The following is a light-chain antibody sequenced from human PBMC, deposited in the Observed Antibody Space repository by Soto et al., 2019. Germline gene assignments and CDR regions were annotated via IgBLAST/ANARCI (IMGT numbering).Light chain of an antibody. CDR3: SSCTSSSALEV. CDR1: SSDFGGYNY. J-gene: IGLJ1*01. Sequence: QSLLTQPASVSGSPGQSITISCTGTSSDFGGYNYVSWYQQHPGKAPKLMIYEVSNRPSGVSNRFSGSKSGNTASLTISGLQAEDEADYYCSSCTSSSALEVFGTGTKVTVL. CDR2: EVS. V-gene: IGLV2-14*01.